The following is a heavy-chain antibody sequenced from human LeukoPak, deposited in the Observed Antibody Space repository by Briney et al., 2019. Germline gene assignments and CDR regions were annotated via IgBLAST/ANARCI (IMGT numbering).Heavy chain of an antibody. CDR1: GGSISSSSYY. Sequence: SETLSLTCTVSGGSISSSSYYWGWIRQPPGKGLEWIGSIYYSGSTYYTPSLKSRVTISVDTSKNQFSLKLSSVTAADTAVYYCARAVTSSSSWYKWVNWFDPWGQGTLVTVSS. D-gene: IGHD6-13*01. CDR2: IYYSGST. CDR3: ARAVTSSSSWYKWVNWFDP. J-gene: IGHJ5*02. V-gene: IGHV4-39*07.